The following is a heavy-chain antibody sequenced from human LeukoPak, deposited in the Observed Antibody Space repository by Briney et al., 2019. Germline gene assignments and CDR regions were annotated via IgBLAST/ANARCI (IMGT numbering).Heavy chain of an antibody. J-gene: IGHJ5*02. Sequence: EASVKVSCKASGYTFTSYGISWARQAPGQGVEGMGWISAYNGNTNYAQKLQGRVTMTTDTSTSTAYMELRSLRSDDTAVYYCARDSLSSNWFDPWGQGTLVTVSS. CDR3: ARDSLSSNWFDP. CDR1: GYTFTSYG. CDR2: ISAYNGNT. D-gene: IGHD3-3*02. V-gene: IGHV1-18*01.